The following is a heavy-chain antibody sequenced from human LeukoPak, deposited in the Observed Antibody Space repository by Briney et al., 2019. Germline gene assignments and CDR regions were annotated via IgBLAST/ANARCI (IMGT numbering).Heavy chain of an antibody. CDR3: ARSNGDCTD. D-gene: IGHD4-17*01. CDR1: GGSFSGYY. J-gene: IGHJ4*02. V-gene: IGHV4-34*01. CDR2: INHSGST. Sequence: PSETLSLTCAVYGGSFSGYYWSWIRQPPGKGLEWIGEINHSGSTNYNPSLKSRVTISVDTSKNQFSLKLSSVTAADTAVYYCARSNGDCTDWGQGTLVTVSS.